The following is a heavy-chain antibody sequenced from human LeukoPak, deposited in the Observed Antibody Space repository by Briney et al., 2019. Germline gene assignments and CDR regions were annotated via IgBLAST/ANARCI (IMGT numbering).Heavy chain of an antibody. CDR1: GFTFSSYS. D-gene: IGHD1-26*01. CDR3: ARGGSYLYSWFDP. V-gene: IGHV3-48*01. CDR2: ISSSSSTI. Sequence: GGSLRLSCAASGFTFSSYSMNWVRQAPGKGLEWVSYISSSSSTIYYADSVKGRFTISRDNSKNTLYLQMNSLRAEDTAVYYCARGGSYLYSWFDPWGQGTLVTVSS. J-gene: IGHJ5*02.